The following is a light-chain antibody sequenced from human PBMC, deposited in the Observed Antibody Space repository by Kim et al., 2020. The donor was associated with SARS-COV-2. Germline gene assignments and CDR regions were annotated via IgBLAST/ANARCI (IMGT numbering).Light chain of an antibody. CDR3: NSRDSNDNVV. CDR1: SLRSYY. Sequence: VALGQTVRNTCQGDSLRSYYATWDQQRPGQAPILVIYGKNNRPSGIPDRFSGSTSGNTASLTITGTQAGDEADYYCNSRDSNDNVVFGGGTKVTVL. V-gene: IGLV3-19*01. CDR2: GKN. J-gene: IGLJ2*01.